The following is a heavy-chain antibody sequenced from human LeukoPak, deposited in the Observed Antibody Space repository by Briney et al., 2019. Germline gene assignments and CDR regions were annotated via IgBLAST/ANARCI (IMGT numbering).Heavy chain of an antibody. CDR1: GFTFSSYA. Sequence: GGSLRLSCAASGFTFSSYAMHWVRQAPGKGLEWVAVISFDGSNKYSADSVKGRFTISRDNSKNTLYLQMNSLRAEDTAVYYCARDNYIYAFDIWGQGTMVTVSS. CDR3: ARDNYIYAFDI. CDR2: ISFDGSNK. V-gene: IGHV3-30*04. D-gene: IGHD4-11*01. J-gene: IGHJ3*02.